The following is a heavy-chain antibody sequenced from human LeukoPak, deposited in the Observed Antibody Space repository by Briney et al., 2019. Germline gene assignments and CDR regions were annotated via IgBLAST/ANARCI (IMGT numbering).Heavy chain of an antibody. CDR3: ARGFGRSTAPQEYDMDV. D-gene: IGHD1-26*01. J-gene: IGHJ6*02. Sequence: GGSLRLSCAASGFTFSSYSMNWVRQAPGKGLEWVSYISSSSSTIYYADSVKGRFTISRDNAKNSLYLQMNSLRAEDTAVYYCARGFGRSTAPQEYDMDVWGQGTTVTVS. V-gene: IGHV3-48*04. CDR2: ISSSSSTI. CDR1: GFTFSSYS.